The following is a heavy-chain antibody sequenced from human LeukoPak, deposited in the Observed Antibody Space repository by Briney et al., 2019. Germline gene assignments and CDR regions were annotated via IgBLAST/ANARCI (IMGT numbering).Heavy chain of an antibody. D-gene: IGHD5-18*01. Sequence: GGSLRLSCAASGFTFSSYWMSWVRQAPGKGLEWVANIKQDGSEKYYVDSVKGRFTISRDNAKNSLYLQMNSLRAEDTAVYYCARLKSGYSYGGHYMDVWGKGTTVTVSS. CDR3: ARLKSGYSYGGHYMDV. CDR2: IKQDGSEK. J-gene: IGHJ6*03. V-gene: IGHV3-7*01. CDR1: GFTFSSYW.